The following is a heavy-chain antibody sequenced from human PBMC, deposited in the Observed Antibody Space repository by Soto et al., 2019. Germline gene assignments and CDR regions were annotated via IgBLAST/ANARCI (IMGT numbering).Heavy chain of an antibody. J-gene: IGHJ1*01. D-gene: IGHD3-22*01. Sequence: GASVKVSCKASGGTFSSYAISWVRQAPGQGLEWMGGIIPIFGTANYAQKFQGRVTITADESTSTAYMELSSLRSEDTAGYYCARGGGYYDSSGYYPGAEYFQHWGQGTLVTVS. V-gene: IGHV1-69*13. CDR1: GGTFSSYA. CDR2: IIPIFGTA. CDR3: ARGGGYYDSSGYYPGAEYFQH.